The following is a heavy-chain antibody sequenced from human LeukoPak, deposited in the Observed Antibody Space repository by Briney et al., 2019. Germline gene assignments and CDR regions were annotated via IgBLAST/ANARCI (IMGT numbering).Heavy chain of an antibody. V-gene: IGHV3-48*01. CDR2: ISSSSSTI. D-gene: IGHD6-19*01. CDR1: GFTFSSYS. J-gene: IGHJ4*02. CDR3: ARVGRWLVGGHYFDY. Sequence: GGSLRLSCAASGFTFSSYSMNWVRQAPGKGLEWVSYISSSSSTIYYADSVKGRFTISRDNAKNSLYLQMNSLRAEDTAVYYCARVGRWLVGGHYFDYWGQGTLVTVSS.